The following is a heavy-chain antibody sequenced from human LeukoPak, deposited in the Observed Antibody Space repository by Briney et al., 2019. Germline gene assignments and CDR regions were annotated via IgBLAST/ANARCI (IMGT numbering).Heavy chain of an antibody. Sequence: ASVKVSCKASGYTFPSYDINWVRQATGQGLEWMGWMNPNSGNTGCAQKFQGRVTMARNTSIITAYMELSSLRSEDTAVYYCAIGGGYSSSWSIWGQGTLVTVSS. CDR2: MNPNSGNT. D-gene: IGHD6-13*01. CDR3: AIGGGYSSSWSI. J-gene: IGHJ4*02. V-gene: IGHV1-8*01. CDR1: GYTFPSYD.